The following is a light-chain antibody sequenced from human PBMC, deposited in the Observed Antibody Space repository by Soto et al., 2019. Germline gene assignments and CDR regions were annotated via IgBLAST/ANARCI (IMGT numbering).Light chain of an antibody. Sequence: QSALTQPASVSGSPGQSITISCTGTNNDVGGYDLLSWYQHHPGKAPKLIIYEATKRPSGVSDRFSGSKSGNTASLTISALQAEDEADYSCCSFASGATFVFRGGTKLTVL. CDR3: CSFASGATFV. CDR1: NNDVGGYDL. V-gene: IGLV2-23*02. CDR2: EAT. J-gene: IGLJ2*01.